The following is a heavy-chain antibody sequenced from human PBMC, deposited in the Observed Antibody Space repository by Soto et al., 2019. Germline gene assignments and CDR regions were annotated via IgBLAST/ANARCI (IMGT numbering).Heavy chain of an antibody. J-gene: IGHJ4*02. CDR3: ARSLADTAMVDFDY. V-gene: IGHV4-31*03. D-gene: IGHD5-18*01. CDR1: GGSINSGGYN. CDR2: IYYSGST. Sequence: SETLSLTCTVSGGSINSGGYNWSWIRQHPGKGLEWIGYIYYSGSTYYNPSLKSRVTISVDTSKNQFSLKLSSVTAADTAVYYCARSLADTAMVDFDYWGQGTLVTVSS.